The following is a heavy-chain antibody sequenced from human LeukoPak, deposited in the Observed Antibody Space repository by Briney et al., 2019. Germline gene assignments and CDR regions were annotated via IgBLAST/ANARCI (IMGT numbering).Heavy chain of an antibody. CDR3: ARSQYDAWMQLWLFDY. CDR2: IYTSGST. D-gene: IGHD5-18*01. Sequence: SETLSLTCTVSGGSISSYYWSWIRQPAGKGLEWIGRIYTSGSTNYNPSLKSRVTMSVDTSKNQFSLKLSSVTAADTAVYYCARSQYDAWMQLWLFDYWGQGTLVTVSS. J-gene: IGHJ4*02. V-gene: IGHV4-4*07. CDR1: GGSISSYY.